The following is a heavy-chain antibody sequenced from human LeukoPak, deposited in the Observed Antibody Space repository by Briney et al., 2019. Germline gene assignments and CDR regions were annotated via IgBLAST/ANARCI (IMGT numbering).Heavy chain of an antibody. D-gene: IGHD3-10*01. CDR1: GGTFSSYA. CDR2: INPSGGST. V-gene: IGHV1-46*01. Sequence: GAPVKVSCKASGGTFSSYAISWVRQAPGQGLEWMGIINPSGGSTSYAQKFQGRVTMTRDMSTSTVYMELSSLRSEDTAVYYCARGSPELWFGELPAMVAFDIWGQGTMVTVSS. J-gene: IGHJ3*02. CDR3: ARGSPELWFGELPAMVAFDI.